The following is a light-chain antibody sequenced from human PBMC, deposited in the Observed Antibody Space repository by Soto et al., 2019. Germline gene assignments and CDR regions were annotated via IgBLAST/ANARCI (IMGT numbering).Light chain of an antibody. V-gene: IGLV2-11*01. CDR2: DFS. CDR3: CSYTGTYT. CDR1: SSDVGGRNY. Sequence: QSALTQPRSVSGSPGQTVTISCTGPSSDVGGRNYVSWYPQHPGKAPKLMIFDFSKRPSGVPDRFSASKSGNTASLPISGLQAEDEADYYCCSYTGTYTLGGGTKRTVL. J-gene: IGLJ2*01.